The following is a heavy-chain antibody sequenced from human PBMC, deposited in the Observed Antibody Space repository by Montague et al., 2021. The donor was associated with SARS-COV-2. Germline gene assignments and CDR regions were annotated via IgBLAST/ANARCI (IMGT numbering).Heavy chain of an antibody. CDR1: GFSLNTSGMC. Sequence: PALVKPTQTLTLTCAFSGFSLNTSGMCVSWIRQPPGKALEWLARSDWDXYKHYSTSLKTRLTISKDTSKNQVVLTMTNMDPVDTATYYCARSSVVRGVSLDYWGQGTLVTVSS. V-gene: IGHV2-70*11. J-gene: IGHJ4*02. CDR2: SDWDXYK. D-gene: IGHD3-10*01. CDR3: ARSSVVRGVSLDY.